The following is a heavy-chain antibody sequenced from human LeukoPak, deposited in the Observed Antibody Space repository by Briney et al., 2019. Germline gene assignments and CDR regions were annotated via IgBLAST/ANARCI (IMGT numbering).Heavy chain of an antibody. Sequence: GRSLRLCCAASGFTFSSYGMHCVRQAPGKGLEWVAVIWYDGSNKYYADSVKGRFTISRDNSKNTLYLQMNSLRAEDTAVYYCARDRVGIAARPVYYYGMDVWGQGTTVTVSS. J-gene: IGHJ6*02. V-gene: IGHV3-33*01. D-gene: IGHD6-6*01. CDR3: ARDRVGIAARPVYYYGMDV. CDR1: GFTFSSYG. CDR2: IWYDGSNK.